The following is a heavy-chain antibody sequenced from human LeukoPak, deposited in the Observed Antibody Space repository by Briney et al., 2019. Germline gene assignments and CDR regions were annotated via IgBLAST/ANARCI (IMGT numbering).Heavy chain of an antibody. V-gene: IGHV3-23*01. CDR1: GFTFTSYA. CDR2: ISGSGGST. Sequence: GGSLRLSCAASGFTFTSYAMSWVRQAPGKGLEWVSAISGSGGSTYYADSVKGRFTISRDNSKNTLYLQMNSLRAEDTAVYYCAKDRAAGYFDWLHHYYFDDWGQGTLVTVSS. D-gene: IGHD3-9*01. CDR3: AKDRAAGYFDWLHHYYFDD. J-gene: IGHJ4*02.